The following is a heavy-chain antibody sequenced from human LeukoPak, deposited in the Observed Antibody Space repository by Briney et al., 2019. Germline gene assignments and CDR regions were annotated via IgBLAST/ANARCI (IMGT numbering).Heavy chain of an antibody. J-gene: IGHJ4*02. CDR1: GGSISSSTW. D-gene: IGHD3-9*01. CDR2: IFHSGST. V-gene: IGHV4-4*02. Sequence: SETLSLTCVVSGGSISSSTWWTWVRLPPGKGLEWIGEIFHSGSTNLNPSLKSRLTMSVDESRHQFSLKLTSVTAADTAVYYCASGGLVSRYLDHWGQGTLVTVSS. CDR3: ASGGLVSRYLDH.